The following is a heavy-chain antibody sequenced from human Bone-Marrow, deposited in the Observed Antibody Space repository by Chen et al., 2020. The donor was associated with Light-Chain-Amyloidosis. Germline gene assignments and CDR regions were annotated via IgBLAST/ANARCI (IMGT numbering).Heavy chain of an antibody. CDR1: GGSIRSSSYY. CDR3: ARVALISVAAAGSWFDP. CDR2: IFYSGST. Sequence: QLQLQESGPGLVKPSETLSLTCTVSGGSIRSSSYYWGWIRQPPGKGLEWIGIIFYSGSTHYNPSLKSRVTISVDTSKNQFSLKLTSVTAADTAVYYCARVALISVAAAGSWFDPWGQGTLVTVSS. J-gene: IGHJ5*02. D-gene: IGHD6-13*01. V-gene: IGHV4-39*07.